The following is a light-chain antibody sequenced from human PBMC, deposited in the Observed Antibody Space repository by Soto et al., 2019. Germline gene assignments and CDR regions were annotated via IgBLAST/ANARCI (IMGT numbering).Light chain of an antibody. CDR3: QHYNNWPPGIT. CDR1: QSVSTN. V-gene: IGKV3-15*01. Sequence: EIVMTQSPATLSVSPGERATLSCRASQSVSTNLAWYQQKPGQAPRLLIYAASTRATGIPARFSGSGSGTEFTLTISSLQSEDFAVYSCQHYNNWPPGITFGPGTKVDI. CDR2: AAS. J-gene: IGKJ3*01.